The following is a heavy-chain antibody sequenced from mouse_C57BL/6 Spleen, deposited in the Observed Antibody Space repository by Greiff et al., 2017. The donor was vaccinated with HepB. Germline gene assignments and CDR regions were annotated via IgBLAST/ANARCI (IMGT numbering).Heavy chain of an antibody. J-gene: IGHJ2*01. V-gene: IGHV5-17*01. CDR3: AREDWDGLYYFDY. CDR2: ISSGSSTI. D-gene: IGHD4-1*01. CDR1: GFTFSDYG. Sequence: VQLKESGGGLVKPGGSLKLSCAASGFTFSDYGMHWVRQAPEKGLEWVAYISSGSSTIYYADTVKGRFTISRDNAKNTLFLQMTSLRSEDTAMYYCAREDWDGLYYFDYWGQGTTLTVSS.